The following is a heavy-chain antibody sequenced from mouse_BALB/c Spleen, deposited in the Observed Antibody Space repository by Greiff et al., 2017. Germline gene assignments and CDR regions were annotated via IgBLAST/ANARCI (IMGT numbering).Heavy chain of an antibody. CDR2: IYPGSGNT. J-gene: IGHJ2*01. Sequence: QVQLQQSGAELVRPGTSVKISCKASGYAFTNYWLGWVKQRPGHGLEWIGDIYPGSGNTYYNEKFKGKATLTADKSSSTAYMQLSSLTSEDSAVYFCARHYYGNPDYWGQGTTLTVSS. CDR1: GYAFTNYW. D-gene: IGHD2-1*01. CDR3: ARHYYGNPDY. V-gene: IGHV1-63*01.